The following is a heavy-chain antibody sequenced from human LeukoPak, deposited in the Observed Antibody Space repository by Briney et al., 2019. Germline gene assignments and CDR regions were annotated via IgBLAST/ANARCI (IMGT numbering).Heavy chain of an antibody. V-gene: IGHV4-59*01. J-gene: IGHJ4*02. D-gene: IGHD6-19*01. CDR2: IYGSGYT. Sequence: SETLSLTCTVSGGSISGWYWSWIRQPPGKGLEWIGNIYGSGYTNYNPSLKSRVTMSIDTSKNHFSLKLTSVTAADTATYYCARETSLAGFASGLGFNYWGQGILVSVPS. CDR1: GGSISGWY. CDR3: ARETSLAGFASGLGFNY.